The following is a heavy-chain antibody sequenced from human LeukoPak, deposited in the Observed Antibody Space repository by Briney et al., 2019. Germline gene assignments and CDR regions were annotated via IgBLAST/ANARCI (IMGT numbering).Heavy chain of an antibody. J-gene: IGHJ4*02. CDR2: IYYSGST. CDR1: GGSISSSSYY. CDR3: ARGGIVAGYFDY. V-gene: IGHV4-39*07. Sequence: SETLSLTCTVSGGSISSSSYYWGWIRQPPGKGLEWIGSIYYSGSTYYNPSLKSRVTISVDTSKNQFSLKLSSVTAADTAVYYCARGGIVAGYFDYWGQGTLVTVSS. D-gene: IGHD1-26*01.